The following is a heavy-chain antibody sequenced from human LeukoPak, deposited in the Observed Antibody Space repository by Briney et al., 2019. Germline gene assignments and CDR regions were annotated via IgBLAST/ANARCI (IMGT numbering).Heavy chain of an antibody. D-gene: IGHD3-22*01. J-gene: IGHJ6*02. CDR2: INPSGGST. CDR3: ARDLSPMTSTIYGMDV. Sequence: ASVTVSCKASGYIFSNFFSSYGITWVRQAPGQGLEWMGIINPSGGSTSYAQKFQGRATMTRDTSTSTVYMELSSLRSEDTAVYYCARDLSPMTSTIYGMDVWGQGTTVTVSS. CDR1: GYIFSNFF. V-gene: IGHV1-46*01.